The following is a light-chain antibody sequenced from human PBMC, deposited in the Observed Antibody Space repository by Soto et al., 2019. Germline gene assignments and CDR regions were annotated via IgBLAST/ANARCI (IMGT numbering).Light chain of an antibody. J-gene: IGKJ4*01. V-gene: IGKV3-20*01. CDR2: GAS. CDR1: QSVSSSY. Sequence: EIVLTQSPGTLSLSPGERATLSCRASQSVSSSYLAWYQQKPGQAPRLLIYGASSMATVIPDRFSGSGSGTDFTLSISRLEPEEFAVYYCQQYGSSPLTFGGGTKVEI. CDR3: QQYGSSPLT.